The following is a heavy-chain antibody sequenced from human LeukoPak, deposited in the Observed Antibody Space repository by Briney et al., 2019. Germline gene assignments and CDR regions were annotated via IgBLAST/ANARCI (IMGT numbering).Heavy chain of an antibody. CDR2: IIPIFGTA. CDR1: GGTFSSYA. Sequence: ASVKVSCEASGGTFSSYAISWVRQAPGQGLEWMGGIIPIFGTANYAQKFQGRVTITADESTSTAYMELSSLRSEDTAVYYCARGAIIVVVVAASGWFDPWGQGTLVTVSS. CDR3: ARGAIIVVVVAASGWFDP. V-gene: IGHV1-69*13. J-gene: IGHJ5*02. D-gene: IGHD2-15*01.